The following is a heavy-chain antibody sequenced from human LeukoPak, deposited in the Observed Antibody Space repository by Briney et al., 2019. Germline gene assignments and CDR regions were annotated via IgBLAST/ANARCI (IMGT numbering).Heavy chain of an antibody. J-gene: IGHJ4*02. D-gene: IGHD1-26*01. CDR3: AKLWRGSYPRYFDY. CDR2: ITDSGGTT. CDR1: GFTFRSYA. V-gene: IGHV3-23*01. Sequence: PGGSLRLSCAASGFTFRSYAMSWVRQAPGKGLEWFSVITDSGGTTFYADSVKGRFTISRDNSKNTLYLQMNSLSAEDSAIYYCAKLWRGSYPRYFDYWGQGALVTVSS.